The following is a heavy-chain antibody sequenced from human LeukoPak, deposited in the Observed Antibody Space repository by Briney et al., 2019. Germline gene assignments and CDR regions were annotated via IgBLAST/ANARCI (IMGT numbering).Heavy chain of an antibody. Sequence: RPSETLSLTCTVSGDSISSGGYYYSWIRQPPGKGLEWIGEINHSGSTNYNPSLESRVTISVDTSKNQFSLKLNSVTAADTAVYYCARGQFQVDLWGHGTLVTVSS. CDR2: INHSGST. V-gene: IGHV4-39*07. CDR3: ARGQFQVDL. D-gene: IGHD4-11*01. J-gene: IGHJ2*01. CDR1: GDSISSGGYY.